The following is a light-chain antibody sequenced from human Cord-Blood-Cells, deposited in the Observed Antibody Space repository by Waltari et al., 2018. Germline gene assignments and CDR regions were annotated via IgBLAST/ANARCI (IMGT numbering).Light chain of an antibody. V-gene: IGLV2-14*01. J-gene: IGLJ1*01. CDR1: SSDVGGYNY. Sequence: QSALTQPASVSGSPGQSITISCTGTSSDVGGYNYVSWDQQHHGKAPKLMIYEVRNRPSGVSNRFSGSKSGNTASLTISGLQAEDEADYYCSSYTSSSTLYVFGTGTKVTVL. CDR3: SSYTSSSTLYV. CDR2: EVR.